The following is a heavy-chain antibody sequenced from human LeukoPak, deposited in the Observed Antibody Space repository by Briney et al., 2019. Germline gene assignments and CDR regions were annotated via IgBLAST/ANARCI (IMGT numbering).Heavy chain of an antibody. Sequence: ASVKVSCKASGYTFTNYGISWVRQAPGQGLEWMGWINAYNANTNYAQRFQGRVTMATDTSTSTAYMELRSLRSDDTAVYYCARDTTSYIPDFDYWGQGTLVTVSS. CDR1: GYTFTNYG. V-gene: IGHV1-18*01. J-gene: IGHJ4*02. CDR3: ARDTTSYIPDFDY. CDR2: INAYNANT. D-gene: IGHD1-14*01.